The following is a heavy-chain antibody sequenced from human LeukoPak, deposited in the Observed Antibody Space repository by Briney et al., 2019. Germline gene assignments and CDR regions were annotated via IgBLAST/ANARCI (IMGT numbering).Heavy chain of an antibody. J-gene: IGHJ4*02. Sequence: PGGSLRLSCAASGFTFSSYAMHWVRQAPGKGLEWVAVISYDGSNKYYADSVKGRFTISRDNSKNTLYLQMNSLRAEDTAVYYCARDFWQLALVYYFDYWGQGTLVTVSS. CDR1: GFTFSSYA. D-gene: IGHD6-6*01. CDR2: ISYDGSNK. CDR3: ARDFWQLALVYYFDY. V-gene: IGHV3-30-3*01.